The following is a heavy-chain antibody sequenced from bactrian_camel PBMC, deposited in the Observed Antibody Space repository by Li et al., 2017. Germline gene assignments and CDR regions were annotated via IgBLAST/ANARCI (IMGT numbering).Heavy chain of an antibody. D-gene: IGHD2*01. V-gene: IGHV3-2*01. J-gene: IGHJ4*01. CDR1: GFTFSSSY. CDR2: IDSTGTRA. CDR3: ATAYISYGSPGAVCGDMTQWSY. Sequence: HVQLVESGGGLVQTAGSLRLSCAASGFTFSSSYMNWVRQAPGKGLEWVSSIDSTGTRADYADSVKGRFTVSRDNDKNTLCLQMNAMKPEDTAMYYCATAYISYGSPGAVCGDMTQWSYWGPGTQVTVS.